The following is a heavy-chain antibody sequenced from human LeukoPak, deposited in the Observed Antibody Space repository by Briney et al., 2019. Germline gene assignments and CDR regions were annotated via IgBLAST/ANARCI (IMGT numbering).Heavy chain of an antibody. Sequence: GSLRLSCAASGFTFSSYSMTWIRQPPGMGLEWIGTIHYSGSTNYSPSLKSQVTMSVDTSKNQFSLRLTSVTAADTAVYYCAKHESLIAFDIWGQGTMVTVSS. CDR2: IHYSGST. CDR3: AKHESLIAFDI. V-gene: IGHV4-59*04. J-gene: IGHJ3*02. CDR1: GFTFSSYS.